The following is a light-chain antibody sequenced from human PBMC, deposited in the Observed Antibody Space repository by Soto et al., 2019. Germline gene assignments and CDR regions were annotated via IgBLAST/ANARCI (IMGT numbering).Light chain of an antibody. V-gene: IGLV2-14*03. J-gene: IGLJ2*01. CDR3: SSYTSSKTLV. CDR2: DVS. Sequence: QSALTQPASVSGSPGQSITISCTGTSSDVGGYNYVSWYQQHPGKAPNLVIYDVSNRPSGVSNRFSGSKSGNTASLTIGLQAEDEADYYCSSYTSSKTLVLGGGTKLTVL. CDR1: SSDVGGYNY.